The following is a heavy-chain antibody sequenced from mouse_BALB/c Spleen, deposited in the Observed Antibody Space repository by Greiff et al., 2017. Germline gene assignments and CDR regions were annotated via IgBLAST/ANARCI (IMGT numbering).Heavy chain of an antibody. Sequence: DVQLQESGPGLVKPSQSLSLTCSVTGYSITSGYYWNWIRQFPGNKLEWMGYISYDGSNNYNPSLKNRISITRDTSKNQFFLKLNSVTTEDTATYYCARDNTGFAYWGQGTLVTVSA. V-gene: IGHV3-6*02. CDR1: GYSITSGYY. CDR2: ISYDGSN. J-gene: IGHJ3*01. CDR3: ARDNTGFAY.